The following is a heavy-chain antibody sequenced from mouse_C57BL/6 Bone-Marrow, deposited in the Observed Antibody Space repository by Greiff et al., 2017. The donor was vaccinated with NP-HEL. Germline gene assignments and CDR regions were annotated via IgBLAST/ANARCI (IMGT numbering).Heavy chain of an antibody. J-gene: IGHJ2*01. D-gene: IGHD3-2*02. CDR1: GYTFTSYW. Sequence: VQLQQSGAELVKPGASVTLSCKASGYTFTSYWMHWVKQRPGQGLEWIGMIHPNSGSTNYNEKFKSKATLTVDKSTSTAYMQLSSLTSEDSAVYYCARELRLRWNYWGQGTTLTVSS. V-gene: IGHV1-64*01. CDR3: ARELRLRWNY. CDR2: IHPNSGST.